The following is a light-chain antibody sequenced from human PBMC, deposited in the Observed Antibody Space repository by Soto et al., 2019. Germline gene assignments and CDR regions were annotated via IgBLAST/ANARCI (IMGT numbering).Light chain of an antibody. CDR1: SSDVGRYTS. V-gene: IGLV2-8*01. Sequence: QSALTQPPSASGSPGQSVTISCTGTSSDVGRYTSVSWYQQHPGKVPKLLIYDVIKRPSGVPDRFSGSKSGNTASLTVSGLQAEDEADYYCSSYAGSRVVFGGGTKLTVL. CDR2: DVI. CDR3: SSYAGSRVV. J-gene: IGLJ2*01.